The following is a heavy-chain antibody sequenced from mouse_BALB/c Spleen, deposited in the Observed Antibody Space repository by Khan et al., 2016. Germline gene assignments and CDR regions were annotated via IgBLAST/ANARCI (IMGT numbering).Heavy chain of an antibody. V-gene: IGHV2-6-7*01. CDR1: GFSLTGYG. D-gene: IGHD1-1*01. CDR2: IWGDGST. Sequence: QVQLKESGPGLVAPSQSLSITCTVSGFSLTGYGVNWVRQPPGKGLAWLGMIWGDGSTDYNSALKSRLSISKDNSKSQVFLKMNSLQTDDTARYYCARALSYYGSSYVSYAMDYWGQGTSVTVSS. CDR3: ARALSYYGSSYVSYAMDY. J-gene: IGHJ4*01.